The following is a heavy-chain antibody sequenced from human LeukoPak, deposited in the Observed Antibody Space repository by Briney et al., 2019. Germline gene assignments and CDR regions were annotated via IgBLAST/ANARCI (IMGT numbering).Heavy chain of an antibody. D-gene: IGHD4-17*01. CDR3: AREELHDYGDLNWFDP. CDR2: IYYSGST. J-gene: IGHJ5*02. CDR1: GGSISSSSYY. V-gene: IGHV4-39*07. Sequence: SETLSLTCTVSGGSISSSSYYWGWIRQPPGTGLEWIGSIYYSGSTYYNPSLKSRVTISVDTSKNQFSLKLSSVTAADTAVYYCAREELHDYGDLNWFDPWGQGTLVTVSS.